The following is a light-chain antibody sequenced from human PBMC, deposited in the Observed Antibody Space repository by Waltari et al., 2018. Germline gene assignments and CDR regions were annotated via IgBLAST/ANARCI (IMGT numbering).Light chain of an antibody. CDR1: QDLDNH. V-gene: IGKV1-6*02. Sequence: AIQMTQSPPSLSASVGDTVTITCRASQDLDNHLAWYQQKPGKAPKLLVYGTSSLQTMVPSRFSGSGSGTTFALTISSLQPADSATYYCLQDRTGLTFGGGTKVEI. J-gene: IGKJ4*01. CDR3: LQDRTGLT. CDR2: GTS.